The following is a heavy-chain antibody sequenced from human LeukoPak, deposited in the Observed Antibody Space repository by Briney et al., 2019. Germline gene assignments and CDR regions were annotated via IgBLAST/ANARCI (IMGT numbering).Heavy chain of an antibody. Sequence: SETLSLTCAVSGGSISSSNWWSWVRQPPGKGLEWIGRIYTSGSTNYNPSLKSRVSMSLDTSKNQFSLKLSSVTAADTAVYYCARDRYYYDSSAHRWFDPWGQGTLVTVSS. J-gene: IGHJ5*02. D-gene: IGHD3-22*01. V-gene: IGHV4-4*02. CDR3: ARDRYYYDSSAHRWFDP. CDR2: IYTSGST. CDR1: GGSISSSNW.